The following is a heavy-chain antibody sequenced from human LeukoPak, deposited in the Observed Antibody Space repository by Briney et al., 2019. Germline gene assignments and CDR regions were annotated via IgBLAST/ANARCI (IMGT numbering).Heavy chain of an antibody. Sequence: PGGSLRLSCAASGFTFDDYAMHWVRQAPGKGLEWVSGISWNSGSIGYADSVKGRFTISRDNAKNSLYLQMNSLRAEDTALYYCAKGGGRRSSPFDYWGQGTLVTVSS. CDR2: ISWNSGSI. J-gene: IGHJ4*02. D-gene: IGHD3-16*01. CDR1: GFTFDDYA. V-gene: IGHV3-9*01. CDR3: AKGGGRRSSPFDY.